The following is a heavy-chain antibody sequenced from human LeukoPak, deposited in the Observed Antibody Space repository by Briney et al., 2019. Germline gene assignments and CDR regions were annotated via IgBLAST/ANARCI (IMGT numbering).Heavy chain of an antibody. V-gene: IGHV3-21*01. Sequence: PGGSLRLSCAASGFTFSSYSMIWVRQAPGKGLEWLSSICTSGNKIYYADSVKGRFTMSRDNAKNSLYLQMNSLRVDDTAVYYCARGHRAWSYWGQGTLVTVSS. J-gene: IGHJ4*02. CDR1: GFTFSSYS. D-gene: IGHD3-3*01. CDR2: ICTSGNKI. CDR3: ARGHRAWSY.